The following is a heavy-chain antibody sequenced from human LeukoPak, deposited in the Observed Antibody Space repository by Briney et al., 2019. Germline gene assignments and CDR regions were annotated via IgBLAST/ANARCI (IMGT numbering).Heavy chain of an antibody. CDR2: IGTAGDT. CDR1: GFTFSSYD. Sequence: GGSLRLSCEAPGFTFSSYDMHWVRQATGKVLKWASAIGTAGDTYYPGSVKGRFTISRENAKNSLYLQMNSLRAGDTAVYYCARDQPGCRGGSCFSYMDVWGKGTTVTVSS. V-gene: IGHV3-13*01. J-gene: IGHJ6*03. D-gene: IGHD2-15*01. CDR3: ARDQPGCRGGSCFSYMDV.